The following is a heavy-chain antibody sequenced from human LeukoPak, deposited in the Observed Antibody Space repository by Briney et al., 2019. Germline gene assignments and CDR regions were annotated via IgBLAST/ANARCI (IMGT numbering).Heavy chain of an antibody. J-gene: IGHJ5*02. CDR2: IYYSGST. CDR3: ARRGLYYDFWSGNNWFDP. CDR1: GRSISSYY. V-gene: IGHV4-59*12. D-gene: IGHD3-3*01. Sequence: SSETLSLTCTVSGRSISSYYWSWIRQPPGKGLEWIGYIYYSGSTNYNPSLKSRVTISVDTSKNQFSLKLSSVTAADTAVYYCARRGLYYDFWSGNNWFDPWGQGTLVTVSS.